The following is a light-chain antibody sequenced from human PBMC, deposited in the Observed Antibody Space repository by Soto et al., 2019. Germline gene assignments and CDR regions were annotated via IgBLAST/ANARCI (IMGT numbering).Light chain of an antibody. Sequence: EIVLTRSPGTVSLSPGERVTLSCRASQSVSGTSLAWYQQKPGQAPRLLIYGASSRATGIPDRFSGSGSGTDFTLTINRLEPEDFAVYYCQHYGASMYTFGQGTKLEIK. CDR1: QSVSGTS. CDR3: QHYGASMYT. CDR2: GAS. J-gene: IGKJ2*01. V-gene: IGKV3-20*01.